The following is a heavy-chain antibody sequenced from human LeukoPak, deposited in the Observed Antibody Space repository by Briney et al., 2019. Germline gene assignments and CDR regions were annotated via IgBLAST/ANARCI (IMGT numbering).Heavy chain of an antibody. CDR1: GFTFSTYW. V-gene: IGHV3-74*01. CDR3: AREVSGDPWYNWFDP. D-gene: IGHD4-17*01. Sequence: GGSLRLSCAASGFTFSTYWMHWVRRAPGKGLVWVSRIDHDGSSTRYADSVKGRFTISRNNAKNTLYLQMNSLRAEDTAVYYCAREVSGDPWYNWFDPWGQGTLVTVSS. CDR2: IDHDGSST. J-gene: IGHJ5*02.